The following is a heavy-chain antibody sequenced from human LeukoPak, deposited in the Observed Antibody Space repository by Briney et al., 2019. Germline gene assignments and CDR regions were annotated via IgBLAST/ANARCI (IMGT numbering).Heavy chain of an antibody. Sequence: GRSLRLSCAASGFTFDDYAMHWVRQAPGKGLEWVSGISWNSGSIGYADSVKGRLTISRDNAKNSLYLQMNSLRAEDMALYYCAKGSMDAFDIWGQGTMVTVSS. D-gene: IGHD2-8*01. CDR2: ISWNSGSI. CDR1: GFTFDDYA. CDR3: AKGSMDAFDI. J-gene: IGHJ3*02. V-gene: IGHV3-9*03.